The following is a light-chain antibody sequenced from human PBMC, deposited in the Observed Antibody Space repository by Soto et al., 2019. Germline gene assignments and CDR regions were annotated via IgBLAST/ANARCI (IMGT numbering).Light chain of an antibody. CDR3: QQYNSAPVT. CDR1: QSISSW. Sequence: DIQMTQSPSTLSASVGDRVTITCRASQSISSWLAWYQQKPGKAPKLLIYKASSLQSGVPSRFSGSGSGTEFTRTISSMPPDDFATYYCQQYNSAPVTVGQGTKAEIK. V-gene: IGKV1-5*03. J-gene: IGKJ1*01. CDR2: KAS.